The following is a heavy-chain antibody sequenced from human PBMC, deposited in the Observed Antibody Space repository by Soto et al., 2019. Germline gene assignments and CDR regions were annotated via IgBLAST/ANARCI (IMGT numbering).Heavy chain of an antibody. J-gene: IGHJ6*02. CDR2: ISAYNGNT. CDR1: GYTFTSYG. V-gene: IGHV1-18*01. Sequence: GASVKVSCKASGYTFTSYGISWVRQAPGQGLEWMGWISAYNGNTNYAQKLQGRVTMTTDTSTSTAYMELRSLRSGDTAVYYCARDLSDDDYYYYGMDVWGQGTTVTVSS. CDR3: ARDLSDDDYYYYGMDV. D-gene: IGHD2-21*01.